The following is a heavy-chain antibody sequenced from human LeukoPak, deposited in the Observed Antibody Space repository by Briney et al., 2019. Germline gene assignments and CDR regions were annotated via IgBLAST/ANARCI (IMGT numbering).Heavy chain of an antibody. D-gene: IGHD3-10*01. CDR2: INAGNGNT. J-gene: IGHJ4*02. V-gene: IGHV1-3*03. Sequence: ASVKVSCKASGYTFTSYAMHWVRQAPGQRLEWMGWINAGNGNTKYSQEFQGRVTITRDTSASTAYMELSSLRSEDMAVYYCARSYIPSYGSGSYYNFFDYWGQGTLVTVSS. CDR3: ARSYIPSYGSGSYYNFFDY. CDR1: GYTFTSYA.